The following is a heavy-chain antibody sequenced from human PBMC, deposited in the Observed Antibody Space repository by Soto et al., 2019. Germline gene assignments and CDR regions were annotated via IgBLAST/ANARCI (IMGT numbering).Heavy chain of an antibody. Sequence: GGSLRLSCAASGFTLADYAMHWVRQAPGKGLEWDSGISWNSGSIGYADSVKGRFTISRDNAKNSLYLQINSLRAEDTALYYCAEDILEAVAGTGNAFDIWGQGTMVTVSS. V-gene: IGHV3-9*01. CDR3: AEDILEAVAGTGNAFDI. CDR2: ISWNSGSI. D-gene: IGHD6-19*01. J-gene: IGHJ3*02. CDR1: GFTLADYA.